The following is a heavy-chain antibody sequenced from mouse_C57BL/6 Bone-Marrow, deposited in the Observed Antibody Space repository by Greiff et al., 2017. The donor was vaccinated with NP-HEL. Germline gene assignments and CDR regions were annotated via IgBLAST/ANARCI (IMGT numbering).Heavy chain of an antibody. CDR3: ASKGTDFITPLSFYDY. D-gene: IGHD1-1*01. CDR1: GYTFTSYT. V-gene: IGHV1-4*01. J-gene: IGHJ2*01. Sequence: QVQLQQSGAELARPGASVKMSCKASGYTFTSYTMHWVKQRPGQGLEWIGYINPSSGYTKYNQKFKDKATLSADKSSSTAYMQLSSLTSQDSAVYYCASKGTDFITPLSFYDYWDRGPTLTVSS. CDR2: INPSSGYT.